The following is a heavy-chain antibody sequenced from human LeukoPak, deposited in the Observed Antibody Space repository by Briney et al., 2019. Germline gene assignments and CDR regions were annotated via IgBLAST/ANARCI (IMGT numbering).Heavy chain of an antibody. CDR3: ARRAFAGNYVHFDY. D-gene: IGHD3-10*01. Sequence: SETLSLTCTVSGGSISSSSYYWGWIRQTPGKGLEWIGSIYYSGSTYYNPSLKSRVTISVDTSKNQFSLKLSSVTAADTAVYFCARRAFAGNYVHFDYWGQGTLVTVSS. V-gene: IGHV4-39*01. CDR2: IYYSGST. J-gene: IGHJ4*02. CDR1: GGSISSSSYY.